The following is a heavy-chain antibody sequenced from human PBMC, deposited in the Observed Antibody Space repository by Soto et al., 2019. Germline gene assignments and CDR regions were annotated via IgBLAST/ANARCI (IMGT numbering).Heavy chain of an antibody. Sequence: QLQLQESGPGLVKPSETLSLTCTVSGGSISSSSYYWGWIRQPPGKGLEWIGSIYYSGSTYYNPSLKSRVPISVDTSKNQFALKLSSVTAADTAVYYCARLRARPGGPTRCIFDYWGQGTLVTVSS. CDR3: ARLRARPGGPTRCIFDY. CDR1: GGSISSSSYY. D-gene: IGHD2-8*01. J-gene: IGHJ4*02. V-gene: IGHV4-39*01. CDR2: IYYSGST.